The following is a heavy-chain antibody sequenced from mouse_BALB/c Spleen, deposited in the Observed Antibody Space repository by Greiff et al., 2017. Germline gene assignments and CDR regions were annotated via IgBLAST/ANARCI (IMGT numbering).Heavy chain of an antibody. CDR1: GFNIKDTY. D-gene: IGHD2-1*01. J-gene: IGHJ3*01. V-gene: IGHV14-3*02. CDR3: ARELYGNAWFAY. Sequence: VQLQQSGAELVKPGASVKLSCTASGFNIKDTYMHWVKQRPEQGLEWIGRIDPANGNTKYDPKFQGKATITADTSSNTAYLQLSSLTSEDTAVYYCARELYGNAWFAYWGQGTLVTVSA. CDR2: IDPANGNT.